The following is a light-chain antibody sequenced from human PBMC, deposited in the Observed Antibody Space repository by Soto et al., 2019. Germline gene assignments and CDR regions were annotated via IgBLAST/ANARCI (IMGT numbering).Light chain of an antibody. Sequence: EIVLTQSPGTLSLSPGERATLSCRASQSVSSTYLVWYQQKPGQAPRLLMYGASNRATGIPDRFSGSGSGTDFTLTISRLEPEDFAVYYCQQYGGSPRTFGQETKVDI. V-gene: IGKV3-20*01. CDR3: QQYGGSPRT. CDR1: QSVSSTY. CDR2: GAS. J-gene: IGKJ1*01.